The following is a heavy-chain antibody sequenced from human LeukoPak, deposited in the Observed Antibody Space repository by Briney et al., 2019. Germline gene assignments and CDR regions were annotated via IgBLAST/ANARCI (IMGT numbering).Heavy chain of an antibody. CDR2: ISGSGGNT. J-gene: IGHJ4*02. CDR1: GFTFSSYG. D-gene: IGHD6-19*01. V-gene: IGHV3-23*01. Sequence: PGGSLRLSCAASGFTFSSYGMSWVRQAPGKGLEWVSGISGSGGNTYYADSVKGRFTISRDNSKNTLYLQMNSLRGEDTAVYYCANRRWLASSFDYWGQGTLVTVSS. CDR3: ANRRWLASSFDY.